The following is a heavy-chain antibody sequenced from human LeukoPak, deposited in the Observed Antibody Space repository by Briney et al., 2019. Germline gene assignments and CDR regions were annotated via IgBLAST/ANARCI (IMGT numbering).Heavy chain of an antibody. CDR3: VRFGIRGVIDEFDY. J-gene: IGHJ4*02. V-gene: IGHV3-7*01. CDR1: GFTASSNY. CDR2: IKQDGSAK. Sequence: PGGSLRLSCAASGFTASSNYMSWVRQAPGKGLEWVANIKQDGSAKFYADSLKGRLTISRDNAKNSLYLQMNSLRTEDTAVYYCVRFGIRGVIDEFDYWGQGTLVTVSS. D-gene: IGHD3-10*01.